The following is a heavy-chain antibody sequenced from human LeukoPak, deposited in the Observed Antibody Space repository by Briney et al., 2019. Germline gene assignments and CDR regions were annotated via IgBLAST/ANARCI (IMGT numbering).Heavy chain of an antibody. CDR3: ARGGNFDWLSD. CDR2: IYYSGST. V-gene: IGHV4-39*07. D-gene: IGHD3-9*01. CDR1: GGSISSSSYY. Sequence: SETLSLTCTVSGGSISSSSYYWGWIRQPPGKGLEWIGSIYYSGSTYYNPSLKSRVTISVDTSKNQFSLKLSSVTAADTAVYYCARGGNFDWLSDWGQGTLVTVSS. J-gene: IGHJ4*02.